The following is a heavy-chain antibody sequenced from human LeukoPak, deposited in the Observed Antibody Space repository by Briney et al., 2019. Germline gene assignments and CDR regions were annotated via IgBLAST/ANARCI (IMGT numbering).Heavy chain of an antibody. Sequence: PSETLSLTCTVSSDSISNSAYHWGWIRQPPGRGLEWIGTIYYNRGTYYNPSPKSRVTISVDTSKNQFSLKLSSVTAADTAVYYCARLLEGVITTHSGDCWGQGTLVTVSS. V-gene: IGHV4-39*01. CDR1: SDSISNSAYH. CDR3: ARLLEGVITTHSGDC. CDR2: IYYNRGT. J-gene: IGHJ4*02. D-gene: IGHD3-22*01.